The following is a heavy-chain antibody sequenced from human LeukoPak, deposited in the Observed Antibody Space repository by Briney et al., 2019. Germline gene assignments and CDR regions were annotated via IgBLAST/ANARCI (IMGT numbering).Heavy chain of an antibody. J-gene: IGHJ4*02. D-gene: IGHD3-10*01. CDR1: GVTSSSFE. CDR2: ISSSGSNI. V-gene: IGHV3-48*03. CDR3: ARIYFGAGSYRY. Sequence: GGSLRLSCAASGVTSSSFEMNWIRQGPGTGQGRVSSISSSGSNIYYADSVKGRFTISRDNAKNSLYLQMDSLRAEDTAVYYCARIYFGAGSYRYWGQGTLVTVSS.